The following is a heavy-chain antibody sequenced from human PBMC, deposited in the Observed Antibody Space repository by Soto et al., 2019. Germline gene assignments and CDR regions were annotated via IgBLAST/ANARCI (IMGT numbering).Heavy chain of an antibody. V-gene: IGHV3-73*02. CDR2: IRSKGNSYAT. Sequence: EVQLVESGGGLVQPGGSLKLSCAASGFTFSDSAMHWVRQASGRGLEWVGRIRSKGNSYATAYAASVKGRFTISRDDSKNTAYLQMNSLKTEDTAVYFCTRVDIWKNWFHPWGQGTLVTVSS. CDR3: TRVDIWKNWFHP. D-gene: IGHD5-12*01. J-gene: IGHJ5*02. CDR1: GFTFSDSA.